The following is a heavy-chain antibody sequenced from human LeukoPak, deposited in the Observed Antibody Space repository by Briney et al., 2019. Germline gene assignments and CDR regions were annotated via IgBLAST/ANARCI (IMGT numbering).Heavy chain of an antibody. V-gene: IGHV4-4*09. D-gene: IGHD2-2*01. Sequence: SETLSLTCTVSGDSISSYYWSWIRQPPGKGLEWLGAVYSSGITNYNPSLKSRVTVSIDTSKNQFSLKLSSVTAADTAFYYCARLTTVPCSSISCYLLNPLLDYWGQGTLVTVSS. CDR1: GDSISSYY. J-gene: IGHJ4*02. CDR2: VYSSGIT. CDR3: ARLTTVPCSSISCYLLNPLLDY.